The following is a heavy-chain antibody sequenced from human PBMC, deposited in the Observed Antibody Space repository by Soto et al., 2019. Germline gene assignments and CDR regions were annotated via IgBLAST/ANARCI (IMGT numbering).Heavy chain of an antibody. Sequence: QVQLVESGGGVVQPGRSLRLSCAASGFTFSSYGMHWVRQAPGKGLEWVAVIWYDGNNKYYADSVKGRFTISRDNSKNTQYRQMNTLRGEDTAVYYCARDRNPEIAACGTDHGGQGTLVTVSS. J-gene: IGHJ4*02. CDR1: GFTFSSYG. V-gene: IGHV3-33*01. D-gene: IGHD6-13*01. CDR2: IWYDGNNK. CDR3: ARDRNPEIAACGTDH.